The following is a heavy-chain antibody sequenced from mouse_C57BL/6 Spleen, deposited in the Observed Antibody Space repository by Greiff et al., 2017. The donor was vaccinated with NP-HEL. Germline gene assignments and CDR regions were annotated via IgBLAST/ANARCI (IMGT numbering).Heavy chain of an antibody. CDR1: GYTFTSYG. CDR3: ARGEDDGYYDFDY. J-gene: IGHJ2*01. Sequence: VMLVESGAELARPGASVKLSCKASGYTFTSYGISWVKQRTGQGLEWIGEIYPRSGNTYYNEKFKGKATLTADKSSSTAYMELRSLTSEDSAVYFCARGEDDGYYDFDYWGQGTTLTVSS. CDR2: IYPRSGNT. V-gene: IGHV1-81*01. D-gene: IGHD2-3*01.